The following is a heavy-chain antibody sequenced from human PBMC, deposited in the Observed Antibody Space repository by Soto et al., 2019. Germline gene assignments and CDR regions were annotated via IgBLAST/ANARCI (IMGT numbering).Heavy chain of an antibody. CDR1: GVTFSGYS. CDR2: ISTRSDI. Sequence: XGSLRLSCAAAGVTFSGYSMNWVRQAPGKGLEWVASISTRSDIYYADSVKGRFTISRDNAKNSVSLQMNSLRAEDTAVYYCAREETAWPLAYGLDVWGQGTTVTVS. CDR3: AREETAWPLAYGLDV. J-gene: IGHJ6*02. V-gene: IGHV3-21*01. D-gene: IGHD2-21*02.